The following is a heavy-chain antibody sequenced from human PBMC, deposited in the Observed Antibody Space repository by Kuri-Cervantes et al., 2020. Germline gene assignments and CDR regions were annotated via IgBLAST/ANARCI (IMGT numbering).Heavy chain of an antibody. Sequence: SETLSLTCTVSGGSISNYYWSWIRQPPGKGLEWIAYIYSSGSTNYNPSLKSRVTISVDTSKNQFSLKLSSVTAADTAVYHCARMYGPAFLPTEYFQYWGQGTLVTVSS. D-gene: IGHD3-10*01. CDR3: ARMYGPAFLPTEYFQY. J-gene: IGHJ1*01. V-gene: IGHV4-59*13. CDR2: IYSSGST. CDR1: GGSISNYY.